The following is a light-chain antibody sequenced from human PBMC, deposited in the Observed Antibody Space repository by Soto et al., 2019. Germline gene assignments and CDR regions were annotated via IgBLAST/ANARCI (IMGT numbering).Light chain of an antibody. Sequence: QPVLTQSSSASASLGSSVKLTCTLSSGHSSYIIAWHQQPPGKAPRYLMNLEGSGTYNKGSGVPDRFSGSSSGADRYLIIANLHFEDEADYYCETWDSNTRVFGTGTKLTVL. J-gene: IGLJ1*01. CDR3: ETWDSNTRV. V-gene: IGLV4-60*02. CDR1: SGHSSYI. CDR2: LEGSGTY.